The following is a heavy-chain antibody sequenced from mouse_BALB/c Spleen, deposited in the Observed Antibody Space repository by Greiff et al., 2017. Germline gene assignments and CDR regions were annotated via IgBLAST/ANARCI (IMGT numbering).Heavy chain of an antibody. D-gene: IGHD2-4*01. Sequence: VQLKQSGPELVKPGASVKISCKASGYSFTGYFMNWVMQSHGKSLEWIGRINPYNGDTFYNQKFKGKATLTVDKSSSTAHMELRSLASEDSAVYYCARGGYDYDDYYAMDYWGQGTSVTVSS. CDR1: GYSFTGYF. J-gene: IGHJ4*01. CDR2: INPYNGDT. V-gene: IGHV1-20*02. CDR3: ARGGYDYDDYYAMDY.